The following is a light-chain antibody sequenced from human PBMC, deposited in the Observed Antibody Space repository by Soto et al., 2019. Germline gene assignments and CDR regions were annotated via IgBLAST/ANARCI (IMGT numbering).Light chain of an antibody. CDR2: GAS. J-gene: IGKJ1*01. CDR1: QSVSSSY. CDR3: QQYGSSRWT. V-gene: IGKV3-20*01. Sequence: EIVLTQSPDTLSLSPGERATLSCRASQSVSSSYLAWYQQKPGQAPRLLIYGASTRATGIPDRFSGSGSGTDFTLTISTLEPEDFAVYYCQQYGSSRWTFGQGTKVEFK.